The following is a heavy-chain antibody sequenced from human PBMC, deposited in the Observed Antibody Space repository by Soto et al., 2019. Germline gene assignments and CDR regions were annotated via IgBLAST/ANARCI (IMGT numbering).Heavy chain of an antibody. CDR3: ARQVVVRGVIITTNWFDP. CDR2: IYYSGST. CDR1: GGSISSYY. J-gene: IGHJ5*02. Sequence: SETLSLTCTVSGGSISSYYWSWIRQPPGKGLEWIGYIYYSGSTNYNPSLKSRVTISVDTSKNQFSLKLSSVTAADTAVYYCARQVVVRGVIITTNWFDPWGQGTLVTVSS. V-gene: IGHV4-59*01. D-gene: IGHD3-10*01.